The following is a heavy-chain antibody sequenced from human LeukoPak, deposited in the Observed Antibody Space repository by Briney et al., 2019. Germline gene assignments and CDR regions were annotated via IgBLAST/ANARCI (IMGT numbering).Heavy chain of an antibody. D-gene: IGHD3-10*01. J-gene: IGHJ4*02. Sequence: PGGSLRLSCAASGFTFSSYWMSWVRQAPGKGLEWVANIKQDGSEKYYVDSVKGRFTISRDNSKNTLYLQMNSLRAEDTAVYYCANLWFGIPLWGQGTLVTVSS. CDR3: ANLWFGIPL. CDR1: GFTFSSYW. V-gene: IGHV3-7*03. CDR2: IKQDGSEK.